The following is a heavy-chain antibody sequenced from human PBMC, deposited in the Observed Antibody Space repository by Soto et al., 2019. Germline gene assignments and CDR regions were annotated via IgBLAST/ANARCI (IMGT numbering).Heavy chain of an antibody. J-gene: IGHJ4*02. CDR1: GFTFSSYA. Sequence: EVQLLESGGGLVQPGGSLRLSCAASGFTFSSYAMSWVRQAPGKGLEWVSAIGVSGHTTYYADSVKGRFTISRDNSKNTLYLQMGSLRAEETAVYYCAKVRRFGELRSLYWGQGTLVTVSS. CDR2: IGVSGHTT. V-gene: IGHV3-23*01. CDR3: AKVRRFGELRSLY. D-gene: IGHD3-10*01.